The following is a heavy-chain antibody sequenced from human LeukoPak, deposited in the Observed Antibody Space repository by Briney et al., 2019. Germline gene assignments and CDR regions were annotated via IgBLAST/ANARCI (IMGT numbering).Heavy chain of an antibody. D-gene: IGHD3-3*01. J-gene: IGHJ4*02. V-gene: IGHV3-7*01. CDR3: ATFGSAFYY. CDR2: IKQDGSEK. Sequence: PGGSLRLSCVDSGFTFSNYWMTWVRQAPGKGLEWVANIKQDGSEKYYLDSVKGRLTISGDNAKKSLYLQMNSLRAEDTAVYYCATFGSAFYYWGQGALVTVSS. CDR1: GFTFSNYW.